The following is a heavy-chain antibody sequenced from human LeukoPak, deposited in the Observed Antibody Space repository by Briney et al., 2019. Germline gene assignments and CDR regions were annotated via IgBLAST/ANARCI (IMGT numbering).Heavy chain of an antibody. CDR3: ARDSSTYYYYMDV. D-gene: IGHD6-6*01. V-gene: IGHV3-21*01. Sequence: GGSLRLSCAASGFTFSSYSMNWVRQAPGKGLEWVSSISSSSIYIYYADSVKGRFTISRDNAKNSLYLHMNSLRAEDTAVYYCARDSSTYYYYMDVWGKGTTVTVSS. CDR2: ISSSSIYI. J-gene: IGHJ6*03. CDR1: GFTFSSYS.